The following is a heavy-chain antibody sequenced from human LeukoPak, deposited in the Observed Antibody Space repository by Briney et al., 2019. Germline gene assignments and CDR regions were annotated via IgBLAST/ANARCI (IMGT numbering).Heavy chain of an antibody. CDR3: ARSTMTTVTTHDAFDI. CDR1: GGTFSSYA. Sequence: SVKVSCKASGGTFSSYAISWVRQAPGQGLEWMGGIIPIFGTANYAQKFQGRVTITADESTSTAYMELGSLRSEDTAVYYCARSTMTTVTTHDAFDIWGQGTMVTVSS. D-gene: IGHD4-17*01. CDR2: IIPIFGTA. V-gene: IGHV1-69*13. J-gene: IGHJ3*02.